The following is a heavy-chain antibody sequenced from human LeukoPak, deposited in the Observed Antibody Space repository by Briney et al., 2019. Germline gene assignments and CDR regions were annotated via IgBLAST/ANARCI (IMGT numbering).Heavy chain of an antibody. CDR2: IYSGGST. V-gene: IGHV3-66*02. CDR3: ARIGDYVDIFDY. CDR1: GFTVSSNY. D-gene: IGHD4-17*01. Sequence: GGSLRLSCAASGFTVSSNYMSWVRQAPGKGLEWVSVIYSGGSTYYADSVKGRFTISRDNSKNTLYLQMNSLRAEDTAVYYCARIGDYVDIFDYWGQGTLVTVSS. J-gene: IGHJ4*02.